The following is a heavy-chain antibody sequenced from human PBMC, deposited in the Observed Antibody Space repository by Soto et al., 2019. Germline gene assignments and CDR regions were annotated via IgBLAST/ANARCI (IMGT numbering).Heavy chain of an antibody. CDR1: GFTFSSYG. CDR3: ARDLTVAYFDY. CDR2: IWYDGSNK. J-gene: IGHJ4*02. Sequence: QVQLVASGGGVVQPGRSLRLSCAASGFTFSSYGMHWVRQAPGKGLEWVAVIWYDGSNKYYADSVKGRFTISRDNSKNTLYLQMNSLRAEDTAVYYCARDLTVAYFDYWGQGTLVTVSS. D-gene: IGHD4-17*01. V-gene: IGHV3-33*01.